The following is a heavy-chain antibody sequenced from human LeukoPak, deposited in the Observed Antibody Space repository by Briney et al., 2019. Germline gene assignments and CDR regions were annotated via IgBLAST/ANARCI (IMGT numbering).Heavy chain of an antibody. CDR1: GAAFSKYG. V-gene: IGHV3-23*01. Sequence: GGSLRLSCAASGAAFSKYGMKLVRQAAGAGLEYISGISRSGDITHYADSVKGRFTISRDNVKNTLYLQMNSLRAEDTALYYCATEGFYFWGPGTQVTVSS. CDR2: ISRSGDIT. CDR3: ATEGFYF. J-gene: IGHJ4*02.